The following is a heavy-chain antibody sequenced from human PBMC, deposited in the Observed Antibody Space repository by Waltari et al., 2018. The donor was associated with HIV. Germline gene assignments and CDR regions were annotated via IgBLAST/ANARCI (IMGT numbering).Heavy chain of an antibody. V-gene: IGHV1-8*01. CDR1: GYTFTSYD. J-gene: IGHJ3*02. CDR2: MNPNRGNT. Sequence: QVQLVQSGAEVKKPGASVKVSCKASGYTFTSYDINWVRQATGQGLEWMGWMNPNRGNTGYAQKFQGRVTMTRNTSISTAYMELSSLRSEDTAVYYCARLHRPMVQGVIIPEMAFDIWGQGTMVTVSS. CDR3: ARLHRPMVQGVIIPEMAFDI. D-gene: IGHD3-10*01.